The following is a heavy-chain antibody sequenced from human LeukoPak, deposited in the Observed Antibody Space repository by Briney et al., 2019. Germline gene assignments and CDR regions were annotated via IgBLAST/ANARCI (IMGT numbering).Heavy chain of an antibody. CDR1: GFTFSSYA. CDR2: ISYDGSNK. D-gene: IGHD6-13*01. V-gene: IGHV3-30-3*01. CDR3: AKGSSWYLYFDY. J-gene: IGHJ4*02. Sequence: PGGSLRLSCAASGFTFSSYAMHWVRQAPGKGLEWVAVISYDGSNKYYADSVKGRFTISRDNSKNTLYLQMNSLRAEDTAVYYCAKGSSWYLYFDYWGQGTLVTVSS.